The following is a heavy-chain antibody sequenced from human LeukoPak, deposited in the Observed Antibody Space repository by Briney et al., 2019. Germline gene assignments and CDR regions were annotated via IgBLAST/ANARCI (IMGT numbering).Heavy chain of an antibody. V-gene: IGHV3-33*01. CDR1: GFTFSSHG. J-gene: IGHJ4*02. D-gene: IGHD4-11*01. CDR2: IWYDGSNK. CDR3: ARGGRIQYYFDY. Sequence: GGSLRLSCAASGFTFSSHGMHWVRQAPGKGLEGVPVIWYDGSNKYYADSVKGRFTISRDNSKNTLYLQMNSLRAEDTAVYYCARGGRIQYYFDYWGQGILVTVSS.